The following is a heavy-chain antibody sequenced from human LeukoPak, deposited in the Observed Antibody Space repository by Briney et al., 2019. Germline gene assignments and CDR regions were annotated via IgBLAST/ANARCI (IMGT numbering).Heavy chain of an antibody. Sequence: QPGGSLRLSCAASGFTFSSYSMNWVRQAPGKGLEWVSYISSSSSTIYYADSVKGRFTISRDNAKNSLHLQMNSQRAEDTAVYYCARDTPYYYDSSGPLRYWGQGTLVTVSS. J-gene: IGHJ4*02. D-gene: IGHD3-22*01. V-gene: IGHV3-48*01. CDR2: ISSSSSTI. CDR3: ARDTPYYYDSSGPLRY. CDR1: GFTFSSYS.